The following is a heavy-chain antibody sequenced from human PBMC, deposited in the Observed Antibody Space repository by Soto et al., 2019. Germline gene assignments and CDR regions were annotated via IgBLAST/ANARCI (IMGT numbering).Heavy chain of an antibody. CDR3: AIFGSGSPQFDY. J-gene: IGHJ4*02. CDR1: GYTFTSYD. D-gene: IGHD3-10*01. CDR2: INPNSGST. Sequence: GASVKVSCKASGYTFTSYDINWVRQATGQGLEWMGWINPNSGSTNYAQKFQGWVTMTRDTSISTAYMELSRLRSDYTAVYYCAIFGSGSPQFDYWGQGTLVTVSS. V-gene: IGHV1-2*04.